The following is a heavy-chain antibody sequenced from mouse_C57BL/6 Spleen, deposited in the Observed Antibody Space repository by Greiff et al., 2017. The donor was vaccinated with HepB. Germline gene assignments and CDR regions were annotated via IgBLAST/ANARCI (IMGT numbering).Heavy chain of an antibody. CDR2: IDPSDSYT. CDR3: SRFITTVVAEYFDV. CDR1: GYTFTSYW. V-gene: IGHV1-69*01. Sequence: VQLQQPGAELVMPGASVKLSCKASGYTFTSYWMHWVKQRPGQGLEWIGEIDPSDSYTNYNQKFKGKSTLTVDKSSSTAYMQLSSLTSEDSAVYYCSRFITTVVAEYFDVWGTVTTVTVSS. D-gene: IGHD1-1*01. J-gene: IGHJ1*03.